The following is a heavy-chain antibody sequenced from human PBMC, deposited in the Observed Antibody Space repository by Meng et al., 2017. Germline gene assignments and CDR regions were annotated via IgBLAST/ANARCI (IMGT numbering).Heavy chain of an antibody. CDR1: GFTFSSYA. V-gene: IGHV3-30*07. J-gene: IGHJ4*02. D-gene: IGHD5-12*01. Sequence: QVQLVESGGGVVQPWRSLRLSCAASGFTFSSYAMHWVRQAPGKGLEWVAVISYDGSNKYYADSVKGRFTISRDNSKNTLYLQMNSLKTEDTAVYYCTRHSGYDWGKFDYWGQGTLVTVSS. CDR2: ISYDGSNK. CDR3: TRHSGYDWGKFDY.